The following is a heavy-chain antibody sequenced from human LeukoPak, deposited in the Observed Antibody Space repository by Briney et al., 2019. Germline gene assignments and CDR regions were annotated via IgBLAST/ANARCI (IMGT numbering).Heavy chain of an antibody. Sequence: ASVKVSCKASGYTFTSYGITWVRQALGQGLEWMGWITTYNGNTNYAQKFQGRVTMTTDTSTSTAYMELRSLRSDDTAVYYRAREGLLLWFGELGYWGQGTLVTVSS. CDR2: ITTYNGNT. D-gene: IGHD3-10*01. J-gene: IGHJ4*02. V-gene: IGHV1-18*01. CDR1: GYTFTSYG. CDR3: AREGLLLWFGELGY.